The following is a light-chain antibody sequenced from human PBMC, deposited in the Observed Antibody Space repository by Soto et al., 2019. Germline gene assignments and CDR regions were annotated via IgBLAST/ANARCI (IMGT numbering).Light chain of an antibody. CDR1: QSVSSNF. Sequence: EIVLTQSPGTLSLSPGERATLSCRASQSVSSNFLAWYQQQPGHAPMLLIYGASSRATGIPDRFSGSGSGTDFTLTISRLEPEYFAVYDCQQYGSLSWTFGQGTKVEIK. V-gene: IGKV3-20*01. CDR3: QQYGSLSWT. J-gene: IGKJ1*01. CDR2: GAS.